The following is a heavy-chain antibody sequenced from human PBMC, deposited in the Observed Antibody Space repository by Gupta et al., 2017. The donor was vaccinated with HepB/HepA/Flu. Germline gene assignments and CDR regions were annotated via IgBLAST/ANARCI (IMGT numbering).Heavy chain of an antibody. J-gene: IGHJ6*03. D-gene: IGHD2-15*01. CDR2: IIPIFGTA. V-gene: IGHV1-69*01. CDR1: GGTFRSYA. CDR3: ARCPYGKADYYYYMDV. Sequence: QVQLVQSGAEVKKPGSSVKVSCKASGGTFRSYAISWVRQAPGQGLEWMGGIIPIFGTANYAQKCQGRVTITADESTSTAYMELSSLGSEDTAVYYCARCPYGKADYYYYMDVWGKGTTVTVSS.